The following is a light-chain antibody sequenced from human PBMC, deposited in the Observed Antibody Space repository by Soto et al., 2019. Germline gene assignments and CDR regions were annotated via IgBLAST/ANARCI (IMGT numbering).Light chain of an antibody. Sequence: DIQLAQSPSSLSASVGDRVTIPCQASQDISKYLNWYQQKPGKAPKLLIYDASNLETGIPSRFSGSGSGTNFSLPITSLQPEDIATYYCQQYENLPLTFGGGTKVGIK. V-gene: IGKV1-33*01. J-gene: IGKJ4*01. CDR3: QQYENLPLT. CDR2: DAS. CDR1: QDISKY.